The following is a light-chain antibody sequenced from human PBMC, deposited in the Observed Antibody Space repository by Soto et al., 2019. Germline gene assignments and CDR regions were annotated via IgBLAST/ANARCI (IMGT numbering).Light chain of an antibody. CDR1: ESVTSTY. Sequence: EIVLTQSPGTLSLSPGERATLSCRTSESVTSTYLAWYQQKPGQPPRLLIYAASSRATGIPDRFSGSGSGTDFTLTISRLEPEDFAVYYCQVFGSSPRYTFGRGTKPEIK. CDR3: QVFGSSPRYT. V-gene: IGKV3-20*01. CDR2: AAS. J-gene: IGKJ2*01.